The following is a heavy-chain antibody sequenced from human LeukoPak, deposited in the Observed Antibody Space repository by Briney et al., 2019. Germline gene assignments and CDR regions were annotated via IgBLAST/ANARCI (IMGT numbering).Heavy chain of an antibody. V-gene: IGHV4-59*01. CDR1: GGSINSYY. CDR2: IHYTGST. Sequence: TSETLSLTCTVSGGSINSYYWSWIRQPPGKGLECIGYIHYTGSTNYNPSLKSRVTISVDTSKSQLSLKLSSVTAADTAIYYCARGGYYGSGNDFRFDPWGQGTLVTVSS. D-gene: IGHD3-10*01. J-gene: IGHJ5*02. CDR3: ARGGYYGSGNDFRFDP.